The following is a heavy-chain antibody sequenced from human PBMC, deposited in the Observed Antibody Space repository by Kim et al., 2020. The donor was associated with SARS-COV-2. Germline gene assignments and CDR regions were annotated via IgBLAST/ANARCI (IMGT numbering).Heavy chain of an antibody. CDR1: EFSLSSYW. CDR3: AREVFTEAFDI. V-gene: IGHV3-7*03. J-gene: IGHJ3*02. Sequence: GGSLRLSCAASEFSLSSYWMDWVRQAPGKGLEWVSNIRQDGSEKYYVDSVKGRFTIFRDNARNSLFLQMNSLRAEDTAVYYCAREVFTEAFDIWGQGTMVTF. CDR2: IRQDGSEK.